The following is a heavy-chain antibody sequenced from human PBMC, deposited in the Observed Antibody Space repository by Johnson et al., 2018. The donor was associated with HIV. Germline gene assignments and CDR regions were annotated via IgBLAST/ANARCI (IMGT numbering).Heavy chain of an antibody. V-gene: IGHV3-53*01. J-gene: IGHJ3*02. Sequence: VQLVESGGGVVQPGGSLRLSCAASGFTVSSNYMSWVRQAPGKGLEWVSVIYSGGSTYYADSVKGRFTISRDNSKNTLYLQMNSLRAEDTAVYYCARDRAWNYEGAFDIWGQGTMVTVSS. CDR1: GFTVSSNY. D-gene: IGHD1-7*01. CDR2: IYSGGST. CDR3: ARDRAWNYEGAFDI.